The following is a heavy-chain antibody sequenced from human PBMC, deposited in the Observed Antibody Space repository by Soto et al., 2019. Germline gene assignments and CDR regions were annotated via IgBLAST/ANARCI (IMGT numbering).Heavy chain of an antibody. CDR2: ISGSGGST. Sequence: EVQLLESGGGLVQPGVSLRLSCAASGFTFSSYAMSWVLQAPGKGLEWVSAISGSGGSTYYADSVKGRFTISRANSKNTLYLQMNSLRAEDTAVYYCAKDLLEARPRGTDYWGQGTLVTVSS. J-gene: IGHJ4*02. CDR1: GFTFSSYA. V-gene: IGHV3-23*01. CDR3: AKDLLEARPRGTDY. D-gene: IGHD6-6*01.